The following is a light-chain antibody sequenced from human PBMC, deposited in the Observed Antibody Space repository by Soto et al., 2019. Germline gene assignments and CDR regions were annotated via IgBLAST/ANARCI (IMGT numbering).Light chain of an antibody. J-gene: IGKJ4*01. CDR1: QDISNF. V-gene: IGKV1-33*01. CDR2: DAS. CDR3: QQYDNRPLT. Sequence: DIQMTQSPSSLSASVGDRVAITCQASQDISNFLNWYQHKPGKAPKLLIYDASNLETGVPSRFSGSGSGTDFTFTISSLQPEDIATYYCQQYDNRPLTFGGGTKVEIK.